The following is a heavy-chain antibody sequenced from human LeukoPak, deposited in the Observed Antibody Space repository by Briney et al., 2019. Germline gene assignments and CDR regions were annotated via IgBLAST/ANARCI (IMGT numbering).Heavy chain of an antibody. J-gene: IGHJ4*02. CDR1: GFTFSSYW. CDR3: ARVTEYSTAGMRY. V-gene: IGHV3-74*01. Sequence: GGSLRLSCAASGFTFSSYWMHWVRHAPGKGLVWVSRISSDGSTTTYADPVKGRFTISRDNAKNTMYLQMNSLRAEDTALYYCARVTEYSTAGMRYWGQGTLVTVPS. D-gene: IGHD6-13*01. CDR2: ISSDGSTT.